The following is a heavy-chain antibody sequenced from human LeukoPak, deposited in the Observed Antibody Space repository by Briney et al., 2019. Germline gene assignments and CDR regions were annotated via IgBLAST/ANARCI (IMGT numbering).Heavy chain of an antibody. CDR2: ISAYNGNT. Sequence: ASVKVSCKASGYTFTSYGISWVRQAPGQGLEWMGWISAYNGNTNYAQKLQGRVTMTTDTSTSTAYMELRSLRSDDTAVYYCARDHCSSTSCYTRSAFDIWGQGTMVTVSS. D-gene: IGHD2-2*02. CDR1: GYTFTSYG. J-gene: IGHJ3*02. CDR3: ARDHCSSTSCYTRSAFDI. V-gene: IGHV1-18*01.